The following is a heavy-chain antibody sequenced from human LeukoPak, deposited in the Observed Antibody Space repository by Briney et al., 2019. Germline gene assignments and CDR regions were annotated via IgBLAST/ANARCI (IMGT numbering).Heavy chain of an antibody. V-gene: IGHV4-39*01. CDR2: IYYSGST. J-gene: IGHJ4*02. CDR3: ARHPTSGELLFFDY. Sequence: SETLSLTCTVSGGSISSSSYYWGWIRQPPGKGLEWIGSIYYSGSTYYNPSLKSRVTISVDTSKNQFSLKLSSVTAADTAVYYCARHPTSGELLFFDYWGQGTLVTVSS. CDR1: GGSISSSSYY. D-gene: IGHD3-10*01.